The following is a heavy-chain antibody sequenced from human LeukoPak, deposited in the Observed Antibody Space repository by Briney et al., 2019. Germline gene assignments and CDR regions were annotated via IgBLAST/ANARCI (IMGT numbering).Heavy chain of an antibody. D-gene: IGHD5-24*01. V-gene: IGHV3-43*02. CDR1: GFTFDEHA. Sequence: GGSLRLSCAASGFTFDEHATHWVRQAPGKGLEWVSLISGDGGSTYYVVSVKGRFTISRDNSKNSLYLHMNSLTTEDTALYYCAKDYVRDGYNYGVFQNWGRGTLVTVSS. CDR2: ISGDGGST. J-gene: IGHJ4*02. CDR3: AKDYVRDGYNYGVFQN.